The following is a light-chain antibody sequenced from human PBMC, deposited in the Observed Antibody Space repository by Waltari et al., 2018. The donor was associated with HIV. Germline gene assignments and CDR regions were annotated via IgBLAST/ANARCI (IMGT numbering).Light chain of an antibody. V-gene: IGLV2-8*01. CDR3: SSYAGSSMSYA. CDR1: SSDVGAFKY. CDR2: DVT. Sequence: QSALTQPPSASGSPGQSVSISCTGASSDVGAFKYVSWYQQHPGKAPKLLIYDVTKRPSGVPDRFSGSKSGNTASLTVSWLQAEDEAHYYCSSYAGSSMSYAFGTGTKVTVL. J-gene: IGLJ1*01.